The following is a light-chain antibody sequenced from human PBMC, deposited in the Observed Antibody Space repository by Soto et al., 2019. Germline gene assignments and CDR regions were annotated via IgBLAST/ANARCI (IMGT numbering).Light chain of an antibody. CDR2: GAS. CDR1: QSVSNNY. Sequence: EIVLTQSPGTLSLSPWERATLSCRASQSVSNNYLAWYQQKPGQAPRLLIYGASSRATGIPDRFSGSGSGTDFTLTISRLEPEDFAVYYCQQYGSSGTFGQGTKVDIK. V-gene: IGKV3-20*01. CDR3: QQYGSSGT. J-gene: IGKJ1*01.